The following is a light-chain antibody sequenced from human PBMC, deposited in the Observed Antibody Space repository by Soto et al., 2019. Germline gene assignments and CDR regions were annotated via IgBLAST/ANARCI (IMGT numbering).Light chain of an antibody. CDR3: SSYTTSYFDV. V-gene: IGLV2-14*01. CDR2: EVT. Sequence: QSALTQPASVSGSPGQSIAISCTGSSSDIGIYKYVSWYQQHPGKVPKLIIYEVTNRPSGVSNRFSGSKSGNTASLTISGLQAEDEADYYCSSYTTSYFDVFGPGTKLTVL. CDR1: SSDIGIYKY. J-gene: IGLJ1*01.